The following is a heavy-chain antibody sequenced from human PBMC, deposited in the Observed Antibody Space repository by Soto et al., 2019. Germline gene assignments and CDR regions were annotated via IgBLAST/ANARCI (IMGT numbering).Heavy chain of an antibody. CDR2: ISYDGSNK. CDR1: GFTFSSYG. J-gene: IGHJ4*02. D-gene: IGHD1-7*01. CDR3: AKKAGTTGSDY. Sequence: GGSLRLSCAASGFTFSSYGMHWVRQAPGKGLEWVAVISYDGSNKYYTDSVKGRFTISRDNSKNTLYLQMNSLRAEDTAVYYCAKKAGTTGSDYWGQGTLVTVSS. V-gene: IGHV3-30*18.